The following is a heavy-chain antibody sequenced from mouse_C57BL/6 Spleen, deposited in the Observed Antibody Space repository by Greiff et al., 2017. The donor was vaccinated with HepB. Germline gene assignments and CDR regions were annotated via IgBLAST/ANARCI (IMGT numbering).Heavy chain of an antibody. CDR2: ISSGSSTI. J-gene: IGHJ2*01. CDR1: GFTFSDYG. V-gene: IGHV5-17*01. Sequence: DVKLVESGGGLVKPGGSLKLSCAASGFTFSDYGMHWVRQAPEKGLEWVAYISSGSSTIYYADTVKGRFTISRDNAKNTLFLQMTSLRSEDTAMYYCAKAGDSSGSFDYWGQGTTLTVSS. CDR3: AKAGDSSGSFDY. D-gene: IGHD3-2*02.